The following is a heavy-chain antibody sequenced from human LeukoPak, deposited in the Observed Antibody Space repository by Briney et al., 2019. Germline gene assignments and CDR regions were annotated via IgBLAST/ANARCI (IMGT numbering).Heavy chain of an antibody. CDR3: ARETAQRVRYFDHYYFDY. V-gene: IGHV4-39*07. Sequence: PSETLSLTCSVSGASISSGSNYWGWIRQPPGKTLEWIGSIYSSGSTYYNPSLKSRVIIIIDTPKNHFSLTLSSVTAADTAVYYCARETAQRVRYFDHYYFDYWGQGTLVTVSS. J-gene: IGHJ4*02. CDR2: IYSSGST. D-gene: IGHD3-9*01. CDR1: GASISSGSNY.